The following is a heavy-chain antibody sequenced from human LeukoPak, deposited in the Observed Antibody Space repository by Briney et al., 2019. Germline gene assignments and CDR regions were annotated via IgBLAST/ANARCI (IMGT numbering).Heavy chain of an antibody. CDR2: FDPEDGET. CDR3: ATVPHYYDSSALYFQH. D-gene: IGHD3-22*01. Sequence: ASVKVSCKVSGYTLTELSMHWVRQAPGKGLEWMGGFDPEDGETIYAQKFQGRVTMTEDTSTDTAYMELSSLRSEDTAVYYCATVPHYYDSSALYFQHWGQGTLVTVSS. V-gene: IGHV1-24*01. J-gene: IGHJ1*01. CDR1: GYTLTELS.